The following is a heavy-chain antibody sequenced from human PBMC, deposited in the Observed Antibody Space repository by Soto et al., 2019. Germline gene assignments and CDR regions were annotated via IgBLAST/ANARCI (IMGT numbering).Heavy chain of an antibody. D-gene: IGHD1-26*01. CDR3: AREGIVGLIGDD. V-gene: IGHV3-48*01. Sequence: PGGSLRLSCAASGFTFSSYSMNWVRQAPGKGLEWVSYISSSSSTIYYADSVKGRFTISGDNAKNSLYLQMNSLRAEDTAVYYCAREGIVGLIGDDWGQGTRVTVCS. CDR1: GFTFSSYS. J-gene: IGHJ4*02. CDR2: ISSSSSTI.